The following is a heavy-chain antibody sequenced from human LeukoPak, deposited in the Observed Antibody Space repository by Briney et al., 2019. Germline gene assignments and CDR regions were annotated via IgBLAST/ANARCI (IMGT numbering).Heavy chain of an antibody. CDR1: GFTFDDYA. D-gene: IGHD6-13*01. CDR2: ISWNSGSI. Sequence: GRSLRLSCAASGFTFDDYAMHWVRQAPGKGLEWVSGISWNSGSIGYADSVKGRFTISRDNAKNSLYLQMNSLRAEDTALYYCAKDISSDLGSSSYRGGFGFDYWGQGTLVTVSS. J-gene: IGHJ4*02. CDR3: AKDISSDLGSSSYRGGFGFDY. V-gene: IGHV3-9*01.